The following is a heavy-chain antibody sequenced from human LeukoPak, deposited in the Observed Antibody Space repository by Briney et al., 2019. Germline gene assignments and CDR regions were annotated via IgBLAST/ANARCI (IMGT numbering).Heavy chain of an antibody. D-gene: IGHD5-18*01. Sequence: ASVKVSCKASGYTFTSYGINWVRQATGQGLEWMGWMNPNSGDTGYAQKFQGRVTMTRNTSISTAYMELSSLRSEDTAVYYCARLPRLLWGTASVDYWGQGTLVTVSS. J-gene: IGHJ4*02. CDR1: GYTFTSYG. V-gene: IGHV1-8*01. CDR2: MNPNSGDT. CDR3: ARLPRLLWGTASVDY.